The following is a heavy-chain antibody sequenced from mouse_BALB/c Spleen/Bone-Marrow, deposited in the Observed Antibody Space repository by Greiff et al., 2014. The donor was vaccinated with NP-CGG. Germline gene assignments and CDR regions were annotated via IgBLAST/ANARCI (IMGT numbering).Heavy chain of an antibody. D-gene: IGHD4-1*01. V-gene: IGHV1-9*01. CDR1: GYTFSSYW. Sequence: VQLQQSGAELMKPGASVKISCKATGYTFSSYWIEWVKQRPGHGLEWIGEILPGSGSTNYNEKFKGKATFTADTSSNTAYMQLSSLTSDDAAFYYSASRVGRDYAMDYWGQGTSVTVSS. CDR3: ASRVGRDYAMDY. CDR2: ILPGSGST. J-gene: IGHJ4*01.